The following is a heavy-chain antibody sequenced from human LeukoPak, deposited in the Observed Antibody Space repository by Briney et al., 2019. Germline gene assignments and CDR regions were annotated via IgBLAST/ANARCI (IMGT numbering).Heavy chain of an antibody. V-gene: IGHV3-33*06. J-gene: IGHJ4*02. CDR3: VKSDSSGYYYLRRFDY. D-gene: IGHD3-22*01. CDR1: GFMFSDYG. CDR2: IWYDGSNI. Sequence: GGSLRLSCAASGFMFSDYGMHWVRQAPGKGLEWVAAIWYDGSNIFYADSVKGRFTISRDNSKNTLYLQMDSLRAEDTAVYYCVKSDSSGYYYLRRFDYWGQGTLVTVSS.